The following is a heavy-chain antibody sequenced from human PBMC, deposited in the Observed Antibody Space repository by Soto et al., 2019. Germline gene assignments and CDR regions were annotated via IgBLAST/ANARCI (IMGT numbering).Heavy chain of an antibody. J-gene: IGHJ5*02. CDR1: GFTLGSHR. V-gene: IGHV3-74*01. CDR3: ATVFDL. CDR2: IDTDGGGT. Sequence: EVQLVESGGGLVQPGGSLRVSCAASGFTLGSHRIHWVRQAPGKGLEWVSRIDTDGGGTSYADSVKGRFTISTDNAKNTVYLQMNGLRADDTAVYYCATVFDLWGQGTLVTVSS.